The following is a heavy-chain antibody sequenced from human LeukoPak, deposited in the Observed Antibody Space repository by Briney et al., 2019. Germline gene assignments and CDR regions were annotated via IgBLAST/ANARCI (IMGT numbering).Heavy chain of an antibody. Sequence: GGSLRLSCAASGFTFDDYAMHWVRQAPGKGLEWVSGISWNSGSIGYVDSVKGRFTISRDNAKNSLYLQMNSLRAEDTALYYCAKAGSWYGSYYFDYWGQGTLVTVSS. J-gene: IGHJ4*02. CDR3: AKAGSWYGSYYFDY. CDR1: GFTFDDYA. D-gene: IGHD6-13*01. CDR2: ISWNSGSI. V-gene: IGHV3-9*01.